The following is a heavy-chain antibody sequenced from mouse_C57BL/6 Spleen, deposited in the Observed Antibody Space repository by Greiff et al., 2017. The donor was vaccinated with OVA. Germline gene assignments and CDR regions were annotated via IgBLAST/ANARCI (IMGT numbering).Heavy chain of an antibody. CDR2: IYPGDGDT. Sequence: VQLQQSGAELVKPGASVKISCKASGYAFSSYWMNWVKQRPGKGLEWIGQIYPGDGDTNYNGKFKGKATLTADKASSTAYMQLSSLTSEDSAVYFCARGDDGSYAMDYWGQGTSVTVSS. V-gene: IGHV1-80*01. CDR1: GYAFSSYW. D-gene: IGHD2-3*01. J-gene: IGHJ4*01. CDR3: ARGDDGSYAMDY.